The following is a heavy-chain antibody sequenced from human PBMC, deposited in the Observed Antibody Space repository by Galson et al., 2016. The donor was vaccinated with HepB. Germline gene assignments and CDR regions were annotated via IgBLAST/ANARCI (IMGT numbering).Heavy chain of an antibody. CDR2: ISANSGDT. V-gene: IGHV1-18*01. J-gene: IGHJ5*01. CDR1: GYKFTSNG. CDR3: ARDVRYRFDS. Sequence: SVKVSCKASGYKFTSNGISWVRQAPGQGLEWMGWISANSGDTKYARKFQGRVTMTTEKATSTAYMELTSLRWDDTAMYYCARDVRYRFDSWGQGTPVTVSS. D-gene: IGHD3-9*01.